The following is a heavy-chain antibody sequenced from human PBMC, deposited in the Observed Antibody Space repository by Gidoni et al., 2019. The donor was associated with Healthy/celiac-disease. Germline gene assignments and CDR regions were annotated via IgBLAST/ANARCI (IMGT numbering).Heavy chain of an antibody. CDR3: ARPAYYGDYAWFDP. V-gene: IGHV4-39*01. CDR1: GGSISSSSYY. Sequence: QLQLQESGPGLVKPSETLSLTCTVSGGSISSSSYYWGWIRQPPGKGLEWIGSIYYSGSTYYNPSLKSRVTISVDTSKNQFSLKLSSVTAADTAVYYCARPAYYGDYAWFDPWGQGTLVTVSS. D-gene: IGHD4-17*01. J-gene: IGHJ5*02. CDR2: IYYSGST.